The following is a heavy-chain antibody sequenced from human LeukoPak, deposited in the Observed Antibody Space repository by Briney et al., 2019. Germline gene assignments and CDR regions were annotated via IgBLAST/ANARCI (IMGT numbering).Heavy chain of an antibody. CDR3: TRHYDFWSGYRGDAFDI. Sequence: PGGSLRLSCAASGFTFSSYSMNWVRQAPGKGLEWVGFIRSKAYGGTTEYAASVKGRFTISRDDSKSIAYLQMNSLKTEDTAVYYCTRHYDFWSGYRGDAFDIWGQGTMVTVSS. D-gene: IGHD3-3*01. J-gene: IGHJ3*02. CDR2: IRSKAYGGTT. V-gene: IGHV3-49*04. CDR1: GFTFSSYS.